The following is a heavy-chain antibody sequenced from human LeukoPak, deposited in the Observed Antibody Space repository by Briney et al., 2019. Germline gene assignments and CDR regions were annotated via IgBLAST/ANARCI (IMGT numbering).Heavy chain of an antibody. J-gene: IGHJ5*02. CDR1: GFTFSSYS. Sequence: GGSLRLSCAGSGFTFSSYSMSWVRQSPGKGLEWVSYISTGSSPIFYADSVKGRFTISRDNAKNSLYLQMNSLRVEDTAVYYCARAGSGRSPDWFDPWGQGTLVTVSS. CDR3: ARAGSGRSPDWFDP. V-gene: IGHV3-48*04. CDR2: ISTGSSPI. D-gene: IGHD1-26*01.